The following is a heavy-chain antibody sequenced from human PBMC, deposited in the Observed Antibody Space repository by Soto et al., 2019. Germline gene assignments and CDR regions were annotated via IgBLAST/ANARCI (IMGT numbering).Heavy chain of an antibody. CDR3: ARELTYDFWSGYYYYGMDV. Sequence: ASVKVSCKASGYTFTSYGISWVRQAPGQGLEWMGWISAYNGNTNYAQKLQGRVTMTTDTSTSTAYMELRSLRSDDTAVYYCARELTYDFWSGYYYYGMDVWGQGTTVTVSS. CDR2: ISAYNGNT. V-gene: IGHV1-18*01. D-gene: IGHD3-3*01. J-gene: IGHJ6*02. CDR1: GYTFTSYG.